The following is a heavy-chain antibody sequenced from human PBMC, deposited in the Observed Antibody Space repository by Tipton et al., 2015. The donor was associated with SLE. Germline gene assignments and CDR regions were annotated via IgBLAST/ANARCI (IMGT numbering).Heavy chain of an antibody. J-gene: IGHJ4*02. CDR2: IYTSGST. CDR1: GDSISSGDNY. Sequence: TLSLTCTVSGDSISSGDNYWTWIRQPAGKGLEWIGRIYTSGSTNYNPSLESRLTISVGTSKNQFSLKLNSVTAADTAVYYCARGPYYFDYWGQGTLVTVSS. V-gene: IGHV4-61*02. CDR3: ARGPYYFDY.